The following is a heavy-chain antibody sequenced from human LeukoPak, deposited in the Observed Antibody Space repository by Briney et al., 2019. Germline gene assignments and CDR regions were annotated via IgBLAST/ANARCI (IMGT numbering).Heavy chain of an antibody. Sequence: GGSLRLSCAASGFTFSRYAIAWVRQAPGKGLDWVSTINPHGGNSYYADSVKGRFTISRDNSKNTLYLQMNSLRAEDTAVYYCAKDAVLLWFGELFPKPYNWFDPWGQGTLVTVSS. D-gene: IGHD3-10*01. CDR1: GFTFSRYA. CDR3: AKDAVLLWFGELFPKPYNWFDP. J-gene: IGHJ5*02. V-gene: IGHV3-23*01. CDR2: INPHGGNS.